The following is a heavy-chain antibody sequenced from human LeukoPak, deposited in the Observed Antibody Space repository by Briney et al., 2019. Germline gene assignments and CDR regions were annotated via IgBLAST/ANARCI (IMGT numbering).Heavy chain of an antibody. CDR1: GGTFSSYA. V-gene: IGHV1-69*05. J-gene: IGHJ4*02. D-gene: IGHD5-24*01. Sequence: SVKVSCKASGGTFSSYAISWVRQAPGQGLEWIGGIIPIFGTANYAQKLQGRVTITTDESTSTAHMELSSLRSEDTAVYYCASSRVERATILGFDWGQGTLVTVSS. CDR3: ASSRVERATILGFD. CDR2: IIPIFGTA.